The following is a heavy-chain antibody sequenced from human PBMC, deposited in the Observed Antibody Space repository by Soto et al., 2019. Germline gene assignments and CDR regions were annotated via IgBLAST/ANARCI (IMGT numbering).Heavy chain of an antibody. Sequence: ASVKVSCKASGYTFTSYAMHWVRQAPGQRLEWMGWINAGNGNTKYSQKFQGRVTITRDTSASTAYMELSSLRSEDTAVYYCARDADILTGSDAFDIWGQGTMVTVSS. CDR1: GYTFTSYA. J-gene: IGHJ3*02. V-gene: IGHV1-3*01. CDR3: ARDADILTGSDAFDI. D-gene: IGHD3-9*01. CDR2: INAGNGNT.